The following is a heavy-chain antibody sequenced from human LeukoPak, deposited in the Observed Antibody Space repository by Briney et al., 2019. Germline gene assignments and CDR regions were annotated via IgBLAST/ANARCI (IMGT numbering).Heavy chain of an antibody. Sequence: GGSLRLSCAASGFTFSSYEMNWVRQAPGKGLEWVSYISSSGSTIYYADSVKGRFTISRDNAKNSLYLQMNSLRAEDTAVYYCARDGDYYDSSGTLDYWGQGTLVTVSS. J-gene: IGHJ4*02. V-gene: IGHV3-48*03. CDR3: ARDGDYYDSSGTLDY. D-gene: IGHD3-22*01. CDR1: GFTFSSYE. CDR2: ISSSGSTI.